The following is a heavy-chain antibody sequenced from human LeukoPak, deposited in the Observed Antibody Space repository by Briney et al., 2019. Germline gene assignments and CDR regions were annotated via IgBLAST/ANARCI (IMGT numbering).Heavy chain of an antibody. D-gene: IGHD3-10*01. CDR2: IGGNSDFI. CDR1: GFTFSDYA. J-gene: IGHJ4*02. Sequence: GGSLRLSCAGAGFTFSDYAMSWVRQAPGKGLEWVSAIGGNSDFIYYAEYVKGRFTISRDNSKETLYLQVNSLRAEDTAVYYCAKADGGWGVIIKDWGQGTLVTVSS. V-gene: IGHV3-23*01. CDR3: AKADGGWGVIIKD.